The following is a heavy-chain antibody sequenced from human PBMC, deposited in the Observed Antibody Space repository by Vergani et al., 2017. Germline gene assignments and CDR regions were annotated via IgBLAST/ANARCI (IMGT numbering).Heavy chain of an antibody. CDR2: IIISSSYI. D-gene: IGHD3-22*01. Sequence: EVQLVESGGGLVKPGGSLRLSCPASGFPFSTYTMNWVRQAPGKGLEWVSSIIISSSYIYYADSVKGRFTISRDNAKNSLYLQMNSLRAEDTAVYYCARDWLYDSSGYYVRGKAFDIWGQGTMVTVSS. CDR3: ARDWLYDSSGYYVRGKAFDI. V-gene: IGHV3-21*01. CDR1: GFPFSTYT. J-gene: IGHJ3*02.